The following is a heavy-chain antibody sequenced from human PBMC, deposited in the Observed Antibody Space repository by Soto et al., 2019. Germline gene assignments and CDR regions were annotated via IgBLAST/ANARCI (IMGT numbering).Heavy chain of an antibody. J-gene: IGHJ6*02. CDR2: IYPGDSDT. CDR1: GYRFTSYW. D-gene: IGHD6-13*01. CDR3: ARTAAAGKYYYGMDV. Sequence: GESLKISCKGSGYRFTSYWIGWVRQMPGKGLELMGIIYPGDSDTRYSPSFQGQVTISADKSISTAYLPWSSLKASHTAMYYCARTAAAGKYYYGMDVWGQGTTVTV. V-gene: IGHV5-51*01.